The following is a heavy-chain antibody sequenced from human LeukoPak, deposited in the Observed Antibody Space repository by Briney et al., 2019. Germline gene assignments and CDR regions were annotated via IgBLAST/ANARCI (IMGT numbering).Heavy chain of an antibody. J-gene: IGHJ4*02. Sequence: GASVKVSCKASGYTFTSYGIRWVRQAPGQGLEWMGWISAYNGNTNYAQKLQGRVTMTTDTSTSTAYMELRSLRSDDTAVYYCARDPFSGFNYGHDYWGQGTLVTVSS. CDR3: ARDPFSGFNYGHDY. CDR2: ISAYNGNT. D-gene: IGHD5-18*01. V-gene: IGHV1-18*01. CDR1: GYTFTSYG.